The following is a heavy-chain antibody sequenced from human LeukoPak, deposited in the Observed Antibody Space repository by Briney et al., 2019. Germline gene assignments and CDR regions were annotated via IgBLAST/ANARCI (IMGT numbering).Heavy chain of an antibody. CDR3: AKGHYGGNSDFDY. D-gene: IGHD4-23*01. V-gene: IGHV3-30*02. CDR1: GFTFSSDW. CDR2: IRYDGSNK. Sequence: GGSLRLSCAASGFTFSSDWMSWVRQAPGKGLEWVAFIRYDGSNKYYADSVKGRFTISRDNSKDTLYLQMNSLRAEDTAVYYCAKGHYGGNSDFDYWGQGTLVTVSS. J-gene: IGHJ4*02.